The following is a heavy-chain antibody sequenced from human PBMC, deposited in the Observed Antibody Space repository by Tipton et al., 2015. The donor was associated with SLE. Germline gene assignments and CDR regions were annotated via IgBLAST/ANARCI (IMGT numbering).Heavy chain of an antibody. CDR2: IYTRGST. D-gene: IGHD2-21*01. CDR1: GGSISSYY. V-gene: IGHV4-4*08. J-gene: IGHJ3*02. Sequence: TLSLTCTVSGGSISSYYWSWIRQPPGKGLEWIGYIYTRGSTNYNPSLKSRVTISVDTSKNQFSLKLSSVTAADTAVYYCARYCGGDCYPGAFDIWGQGTMVTVSS. CDR3: ARYCGGDCYPGAFDI.